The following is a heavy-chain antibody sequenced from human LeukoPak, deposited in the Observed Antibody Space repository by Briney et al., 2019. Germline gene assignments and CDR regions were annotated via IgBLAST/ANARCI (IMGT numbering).Heavy chain of an antibody. D-gene: IGHD5-12*01. CDR1: GGSFSGYY. Sequence: SETLSLTCAVYGGSFSGYYWSWIRQPPGKGLEWIGYIYYSGSTNYNPSLKSRVTISIDASKNQFSLKLSSVTAADTAVYYCARLTGYDWESSYDYWGQGTLVTVSS. V-gene: IGHV4-59*01. CDR3: ARLTGYDWESSYDY. J-gene: IGHJ4*02. CDR2: IYYSGST.